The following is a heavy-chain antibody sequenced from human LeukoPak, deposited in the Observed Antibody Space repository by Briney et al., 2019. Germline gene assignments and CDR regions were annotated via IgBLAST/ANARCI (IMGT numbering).Heavy chain of an antibody. Sequence: SVKVSCKASGGTFSSYAISWVRQAPGQGLEWMGGIIPIFGIANYAQRFQGRVTITTDESTSTAYMELSSLRSEDTAVYYCARGDYSEGWFDPWGQGTLVTVSS. D-gene: IGHD4-11*01. CDR3: ARGDYSEGWFDP. CDR2: IIPIFGIA. J-gene: IGHJ5*02. CDR1: GGTFSSYA. V-gene: IGHV1-69*05.